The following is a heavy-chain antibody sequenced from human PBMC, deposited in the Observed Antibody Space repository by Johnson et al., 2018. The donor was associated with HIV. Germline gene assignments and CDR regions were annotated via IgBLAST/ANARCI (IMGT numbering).Heavy chain of an antibody. Sequence: VQLVESGGGLVQPGGSLRLSCAASGFTFSTYAMSWVRQAPGRGLEWVSAISGGGGSTYYADSVKGRFTISRDNSKNTLYLQMNSLRAEDTALYYCAKDISPLYSSSDAFDIWGQGTMVTVSS. CDR1: GFTFSTYA. CDR2: ISGGGGST. D-gene: IGHD6-6*01. CDR3: AKDISPLYSSSDAFDI. J-gene: IGHJ3*02. V-gene: IGHV3-23*04.